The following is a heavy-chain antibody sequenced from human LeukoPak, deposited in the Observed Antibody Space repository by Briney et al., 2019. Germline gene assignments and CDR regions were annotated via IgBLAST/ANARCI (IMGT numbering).Heavy chain of an antibody. CDR1: GGSISSGDYY. J-gene: IGHJ4*02. D-gene: IGHD6-6*01. CDR2: IYYSGST. CDR3: AREYSSSSYFDY. V-gene: IGHV4-30-4*01. Sequence: SETLSLTCTVSGGSISSGDYYWSWIRQPPGKGLEWIGYIYYSGSTYYNPSLKSRVTISVDTSKNQLSLKLSSVTAADTAVYYCAREYSSSSYFDYWGQGTLVTVSS.